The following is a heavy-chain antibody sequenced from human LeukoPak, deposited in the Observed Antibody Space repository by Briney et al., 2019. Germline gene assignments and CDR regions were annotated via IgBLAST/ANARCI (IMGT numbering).Heavy chain of an antibody. V-gene: IGHV1-3*03. Sequence: ASVKVSCKASGYTFTSYAMHWVRQAPGQRLEWMGWINAGNGNTKYSQEFQGGVTISRDTSASTVYMELSSLRSEDMAVYYCARVVRYSSGPLTDLLPYYFDSWGQGTLLTVSS. D-gene: IGHD6-19*01. CDR3: ARVVRYSSGPLTDLLPYYFDS. CDR2: INAGNGNT. J-gene: IGHJ4*02. CDR1: GYTFTSYA.